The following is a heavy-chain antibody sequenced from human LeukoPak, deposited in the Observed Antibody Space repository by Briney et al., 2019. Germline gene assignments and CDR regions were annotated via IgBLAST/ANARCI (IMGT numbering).Heavy chain of an antibody. CDR1: GFTFSSYW. D-gene: IGHD3-9*01. V-gene: IGHV3-7*03. Sequence: GGSLRLSCAASGFTFSSYWMSWVRQAPGKGLEWVANIKQDGSEKYYVDSVKGRFTISRDNAKNSLYLQMYSLRAEDTAVYYCARGVDSLRYFDWFLYYFDYWGQGTLVTVSS. J-gene: IGHJ4*02. CDR2: IKQDGSEK. CDR3: ARGVDSLRYFDWFLYYFDY.